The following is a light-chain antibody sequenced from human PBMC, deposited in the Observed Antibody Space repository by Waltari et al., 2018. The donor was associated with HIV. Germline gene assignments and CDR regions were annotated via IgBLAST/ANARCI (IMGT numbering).Light chain of an antibody. Sequence: QSALTQPASVSGTPGQSITISCTGTNSDVGSYNLVSWYQQHPGKAPKLMIYEVSKRPSGVSNRFSGSKSGNTASLTISGLQAEDEADYYCCSYAGSSTSVFGGGTKLTVL. V-gene: IGLV2-23*02. CDR3: CSYAGSSTSV. CDR1: NSDVGSYNL. CDR2: EVS. J-gene: IGLJ2*01.